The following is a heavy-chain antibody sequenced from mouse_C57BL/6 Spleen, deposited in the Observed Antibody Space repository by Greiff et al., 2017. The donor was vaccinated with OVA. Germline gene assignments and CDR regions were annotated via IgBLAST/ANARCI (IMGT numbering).Heavy chain of an antibody. CDR3: ARRKFDY. Sequence: VQLQQSGPELVKPGASVKISCKASGYTFTDYYMNWVKQSHGKSLEWIGDINPNNGGTSYNQKFKGKATLTVDTSSSTAYMGLRSLTSEDSAVYYCARRKFDYWGQGTTLTVSS. V-gene: IGHV1-26*01. J-gene: IGHJ2*01. CDR1: GYTFTDYY. CDR2: INPNNGGT.